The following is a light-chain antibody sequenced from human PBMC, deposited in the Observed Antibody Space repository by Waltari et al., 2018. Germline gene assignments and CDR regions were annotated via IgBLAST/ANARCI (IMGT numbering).Light chain of an antibody. CDR2: YKSDSDK. CDR1: SGINVGTYR. Sequence: QAVLTQPSSLSASPGASASLTCTLRSGINVGTYRIYWYQQKPGSHPQYLLRYKSDSDKQQGSGVPSRFSGYKDASANAGILLISGLQSEDEADYYCMIWHSSAVVFGGGTKLTVL. V-gene: IGLV5-45*03. CDR3: MIWHSSAVV. J-gene: IGLJ2*01.